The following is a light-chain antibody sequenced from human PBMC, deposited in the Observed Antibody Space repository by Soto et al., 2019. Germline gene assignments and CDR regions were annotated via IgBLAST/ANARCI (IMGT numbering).Light chain of an antibody. CDR2: GAS. CDR3: QQYGSSPIP. Sequence: EIVLKHSPGTLSLSPSERATLSSRASQSVSSSYLAWYQQKPGQAPRLLIYGASSRATGIPDRFSGSGSGTDFTLTISRLEPEDFAVYYCQQYGSSPIPFGQGTRLEIK. J-gene: IGKJ5*01. V-gene: IGKV3-20*01. CDR1: QSVSSSY.